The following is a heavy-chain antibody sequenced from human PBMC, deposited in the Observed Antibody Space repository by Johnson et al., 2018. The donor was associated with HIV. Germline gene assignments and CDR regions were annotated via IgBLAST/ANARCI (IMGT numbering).Heavy chain of an antibody. D-gene: IGHD4-17*01. CDR3: ARDVTKDAFDI. CDR2: IYSGGST. Sequence: VQLVESGGGLVKPGGSLRLSCAASGFTFSSYAMSWVRQAPGKGLEWVSVIYSGGSTYYADSVKGRFTISRDNSKNTLYLQMNSLRAEDTAVYYCARDVTKDAFDIWGQGTMVTVSS. CDR1: GFTFSSYA. V-gene: IGHV3-66*01. J-gene: IGHJ3*02.